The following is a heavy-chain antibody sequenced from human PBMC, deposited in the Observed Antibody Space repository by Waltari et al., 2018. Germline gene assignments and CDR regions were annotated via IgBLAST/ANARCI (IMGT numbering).Heavy chain of an antibody. CDR3: TRDDDNFDY. V-gene: IGHV3-7*01. CDR2: IKRDGSER. D-gene: IGHD3-22*01. CDR1: GFAFRTYW. Sequence: EVQLVESGGGLVQPGGSLRLSCATSGFAFRTYWMTWVRQAPGKGLQGVANIKRDGSERNYVDSVKGRFTISRDNVKNALYLQMNSLTAEDTAVYYCTRDDDNFDYWGQGALVTVFS. J-gene: IGHJ4*02.